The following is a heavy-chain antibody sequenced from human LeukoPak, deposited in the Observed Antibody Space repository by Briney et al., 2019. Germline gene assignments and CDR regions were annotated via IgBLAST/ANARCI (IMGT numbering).Heavy chain of an antibody. D-gene: IGHD6-13*01. CDR3: ARESGIASAQGAFDF. CDR1: GFPFSSYA. Sequence: GGSLRLSCAASGFPFSSYAMQWVRQAPGKGLEWLTVISYDGNTKYYADSVKGRFTISRDNSKNTLYLQMNSLRAEDTAVYYCARESGIASAQGAFDFWGQGTMVTVSS. CDR2: ISYDGNTK. J-gene: IGHJ3*01. V-gene: IGHV3-30*04.